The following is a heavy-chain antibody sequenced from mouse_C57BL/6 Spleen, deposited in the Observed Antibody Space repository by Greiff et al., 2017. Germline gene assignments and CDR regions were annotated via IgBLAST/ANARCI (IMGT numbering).Heavy chain of an antibody. D-gene: IGHD2-4*01. CDR2: IRSKSNNYAT. J-gene: IGHJ3*01. CDR1: GFSFNTYA. CDR3: VRHNDYDGAY. Sequence: EVHLVESGGGLVQPKGSLKLSCAASGFSFNTYAMNWVRQAPGKGLEWVARIRSKSNNYATYYADSVKDRFTISRDDSESMLYLQMNNLKTEDTAMYYCVRHNDYDGAYWGQGTLVTVSA. V-gene: IGHV10-1*01.